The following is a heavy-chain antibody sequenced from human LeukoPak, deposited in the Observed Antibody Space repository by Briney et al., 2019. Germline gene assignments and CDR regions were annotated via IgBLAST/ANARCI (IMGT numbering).Heavy chain of an antibody. Sequence: KTSETLSLTCTVSGGSISSGSYYWSWIRQPAGKGLEWIGEINHSGSTNYNPSLKSRVTISVDTSKNQFSLKLSSVTAADTAVYYCARSSFDSSDFDYWGQGTLVTVSS. J-gene: IGHJ4*02. D-gene: IGHD3-22*01. V-gene: IGHV4-61*09. CDR1: GGSISSGSYY. CDR3: ARSSFDSSDFDY. CDR2: INHSGST.